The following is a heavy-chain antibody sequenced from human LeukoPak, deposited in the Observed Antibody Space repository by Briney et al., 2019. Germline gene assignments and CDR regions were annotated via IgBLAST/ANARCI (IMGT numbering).Heavy chain of an antibody. Sequence: PGGSLRLSCAASGFTFSSYAMSWVRQAPGKGLEWVSAISGSGGSTYYADSVKGRFTISRDNSKNTLYLQMNSLRAEDTAVYYCAKMGRYCSGGSCYLEPNWFDPWGQGTLVTVSP. V-gene: IGHV3-23*01. CDR3: AKMGRYCSGGSCYLEPNWFDP. D-gene: IGHD2-15*01. J-gene: IGHJ5*02. CDR2: ISGSGGST. CDR1: GFTFSSYA.